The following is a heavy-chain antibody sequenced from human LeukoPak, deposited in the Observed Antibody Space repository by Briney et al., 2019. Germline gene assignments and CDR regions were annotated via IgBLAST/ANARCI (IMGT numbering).Heavy chain of an antibody. CDR2: IYYSGST. Sequence: SQTLSLTCTDSGGSISSGDYYWSWIRQPPGQGLEWIGYIYYSGSTYYNPSLKSRVTISVDTSKNQFSLKLSSVTAADTAVYYCARRSGDDYFRADYWGQGTLVTVSS. V-gene: IGHV4-30-4*01. CDR3: ARRSGDDYFRADY. D-gene: IGHD2/OR15-2a*01. CDR1: GGSISSGDYY. J-gene: IGHJ4*02.